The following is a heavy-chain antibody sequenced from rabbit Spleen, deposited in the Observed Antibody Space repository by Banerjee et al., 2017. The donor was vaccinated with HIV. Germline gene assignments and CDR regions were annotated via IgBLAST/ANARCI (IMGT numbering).Heavy chain of an antibody. V-gene: IGHV1S40*01. CDR3: GRDNGYSGYDL. D-gene: IGHD1-1*01. J-gene: IGHJ4*01. CDR2: INVGSGSA. Sequence: QSLEESGGDLVKPEGSLTLTCTASGLSFSSSYYMRWVRQAPGKGLEWIGYINVGSGSAYYASWAKGRFTISKTSSTTVTLQMTSLTAADTATYFCGRDNGYSGYDLWGQGTLVTVS. CDR1: GLSFSSSYY.